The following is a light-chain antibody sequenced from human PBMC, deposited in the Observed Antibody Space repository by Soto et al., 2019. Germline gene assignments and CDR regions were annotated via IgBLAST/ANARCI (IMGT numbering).Light chain of an antibody. CDR2: DAS. CDR1: QSASTF. Sequence: IQMTQSPSSLSASVGDRVTIRCRASQSASTFLAWYQQKPGQAPKLLIYDASTLQSGVPSRFSASGSGTEFALTISGLQPDDFAVYYCQQYNRYAVTFGQGTKVDI. J-gene: IGKJ1*01. CDR3: QQYNRYAVT. V-gene: IGKV1-5*01.